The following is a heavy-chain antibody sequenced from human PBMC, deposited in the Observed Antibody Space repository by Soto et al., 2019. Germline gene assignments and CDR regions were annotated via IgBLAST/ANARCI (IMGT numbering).Heavy chain of an antibody. D-gene: IGHD6-6*01. Sequence: QVQLQQWGAGLLKPSETLSLTCAVYGGSFSGYYWSWIRQPAGKGLEWIGEINHSGSTNYNPSLKSRVTISVDTSKNQFSLKLSSVTAADTAVYYCARIVGAVYSSYDLWGRGTLVTVSS. CDR1: GGSFSGYY. CDR2: INHSGST. V-gene: IGHV4-34*01. CDR3: ARIVGAVYSSYDL. J-gene: IGHJ2*01.